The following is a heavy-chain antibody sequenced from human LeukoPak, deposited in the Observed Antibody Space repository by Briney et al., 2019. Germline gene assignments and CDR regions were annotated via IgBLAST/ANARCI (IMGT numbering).Heavy chain of an antibody. J-gene: IGHJ5*02. CDR3: IRDFRSADL. V-gene: IGHV3-74*01. CDR2: IYVDGRTT. Sequence: GGSLRLSCAASGFTFSSYTMNWVRQPPGKGLVWVSRIYVDGRTTNYADSVKGRFTISRDNAKNTVYLEMNSLSVEDTATYYCIRDFRSADLWGQGTLVTVTS. CDR1: GFTFSSYT.